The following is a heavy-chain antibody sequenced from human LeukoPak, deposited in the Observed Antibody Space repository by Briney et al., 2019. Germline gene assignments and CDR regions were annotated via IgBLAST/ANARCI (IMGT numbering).Heavy chain of an antibody. J-gene: IGHJ4*02. CDR1: GYIFTNYW. D-gene: IGHD1/OR15-1a*01. V-gene: IGHV5-51*01. Sequence: GESLKISCQASGYIFTNYWTAWVRQLPGKGLEWMVFIYPGDSTTTYSPSFQGQVSISVDKSITTAYLQLNSLKASDTAMYYCARNLFQGIGADYWGQGTLVTVSS. CDR3: ARNLFQGIGADY. CDR2: IYPGDSTT.